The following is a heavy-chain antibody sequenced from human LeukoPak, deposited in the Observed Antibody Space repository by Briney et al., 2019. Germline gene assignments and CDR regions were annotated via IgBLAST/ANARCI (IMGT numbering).Heavy chain of an antibody. CDR3: ARGLSGSYYSYYYYMDV. V-gene: IGHV1-69*13. CDR2: IIPIFGTA. CDR1: GGTFSSYA. D-gene: IGHD1-26*01. J-gene: IGHJ6*03. Sequence: AASVKVSCKASGGTFSSYAISWVRQAPGQGHEWMGGIIPIFGTANYSQKFQGRVTITADESTSTAYMELSSLRSEDTAVYYCARGLSGSYYSYYYYMDVWGKGTTVTVSS.